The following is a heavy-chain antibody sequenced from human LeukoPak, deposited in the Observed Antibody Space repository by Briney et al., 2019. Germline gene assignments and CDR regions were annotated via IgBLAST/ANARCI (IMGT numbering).Heavy chain of an antibody. CDR3: ARDFSVHYYDSSGYRYYYGMDV. CDR1: GGSISSSNW. CDR2: IYHSGST. Sequence: SGTLSLTCAVSGGSISSSNWWSWVRQPPGKGLEWIGEIYHSGSTNYNPSLKSRVTISVDKSKNQFSLKLSSATAADTAVYYCARDFSVHYYDSSGYRYYYGMDVWGQGTTVTVSS. V-gene: IGHV4-4*02. J-gene: IGHJ6*02. D-gene: IGHD3-22*01.